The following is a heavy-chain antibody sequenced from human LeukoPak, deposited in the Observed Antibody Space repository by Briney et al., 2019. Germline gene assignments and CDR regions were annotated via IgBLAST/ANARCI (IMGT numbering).Heavy chain of an antibody. Sequence: SGGSLRLTCAASGFTFSSYAMSWVRRAPGKGLEWVSSIRGSGGSTYYADYVKGRFTISRDKSKDTLYLQMDSLRTEDTAVYYCAKGAIAAAGMGGYFDYWGQGTLVTVSS. CDR2: IRGSGGST. CDR1: GFTFSSYA. CDR3: AKGAIAAAGMGGYFDY. D-gene: IGHD6-13*01. J-gene: IGHJ4*02. V-gene: IGHV3-23*01.